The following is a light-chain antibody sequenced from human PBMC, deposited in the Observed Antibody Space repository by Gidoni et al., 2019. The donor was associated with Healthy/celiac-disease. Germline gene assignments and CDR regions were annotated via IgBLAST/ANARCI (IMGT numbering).Light chain of an antibody. J-gene: IGLJ2*01. V-gene: IGLV2-14*01. Sequence: QSALTQPASVSGSPGQSITISCTGTSGDVGGYNSVSWYQQHPGKAPKLMIYDVINRPSGVSNRFSGSKSGNTASLTISGLQAEDEADYYCSSYTSSSTLEVVFGGGTKLTVL. CDR3: SSYTSSSTLEVV. CDR2: DVI. CDR1: SGDVGGYNS.